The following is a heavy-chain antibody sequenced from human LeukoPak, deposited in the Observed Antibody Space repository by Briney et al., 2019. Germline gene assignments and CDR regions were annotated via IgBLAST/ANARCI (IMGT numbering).Heavy chain of an antibody. V-gene: IGHV1-2*02. CDR3: ARGGGKYYGSGSYYYYFDY. D-gene: IGHD3-10*01. Sequence: ASVKVSCKASGYTFTGYYMHWVRQAPGQGLEWMGWINPNSGGTNYAQKFQGRVTMTRDTSISTAYMELSRLRSDDTAVYYCARGGGKYYGSGSYYYYFDYWGQGTLVTVSS. CDR1: GYTFTGYY. CDR2: INPNSGGT. J-gene: IGHJ4*02.